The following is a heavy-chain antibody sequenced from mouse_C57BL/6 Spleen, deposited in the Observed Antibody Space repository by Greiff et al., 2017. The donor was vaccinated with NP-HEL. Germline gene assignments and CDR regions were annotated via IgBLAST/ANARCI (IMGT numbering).Heavy chain of an antibody. Sequence: VKLMESGPGLVAPSQSLSITCTVSGFSLTSYAISWVRQPPGKGLEWLGVIWTGGGTNYNSALKSRLSISKDNSKSQVFLKMNSLQTDDTARYYCARNSPYYYGSSLYYFDYWGQGTTLTVSS. V-gene: IGHV2-9-1*01. CDR1: GFSLTSYA. D-gene: IGHD1-1*01. CDR2: IWTGGGT. CDR3: ARNSPYYYGSSLYYFDY. J-gene: IGHJ2*01.